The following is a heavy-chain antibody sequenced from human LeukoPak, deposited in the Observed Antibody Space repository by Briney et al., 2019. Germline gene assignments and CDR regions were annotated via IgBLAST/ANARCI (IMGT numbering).Heavy chain of an antibody. CDR2: ISYDGSNK. CDR1: GFTFSSYG. Sequence: GGSLRLSCAASGFTFSSYGMHWVRQAPGKGLEWVAVISYDGSNKYYADSVKGRFIISRDISKNTLYLQMNSLRAEDSALYYCARGGRGSAAVVAPRSFDIWGQGTMVTVSS. D-gene: IGHD3-22*01. CDR3: ARGGRGSAAVVAPRSFDI. V-gene: IGHV3-30*12. J-gene: IGHJ3*02.